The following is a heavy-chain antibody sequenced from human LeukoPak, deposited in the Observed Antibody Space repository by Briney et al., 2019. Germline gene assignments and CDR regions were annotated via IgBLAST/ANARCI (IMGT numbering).Heavy chain of an antibody. J-gene: IGHJ4*02. CDR1: GFTFDNYG. V-gene: IGHV3-30*02. Sequence: TGGSLRLSCAASGFTFDNYGMSWVRQAPGKGLERVAFIRYDGSNKYYADSVKGRFTSSRDNSKNTLYLQMNSLRAEDTAVYYCFPTGGSSPYWGQGTLVTVSS. CDR2: IRYDGSNK. D-gene: IGHD1-26*01. CDR3: FPTGGSSPY.